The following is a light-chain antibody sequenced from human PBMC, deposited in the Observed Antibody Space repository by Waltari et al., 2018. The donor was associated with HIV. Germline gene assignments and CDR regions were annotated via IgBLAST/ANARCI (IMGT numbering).Light chain of an antibody. J-gene: IGLJ3*02. Sequence: QSALTQPASVSGSPGQSIIVSCTGTSSDVGGYNFVSWYQQHPGKAPKLIIFDVFKRPAGVSERFSGSRSGNTASLTVSGLQAEDEADYYCCSYAGSRTWVFGGGTALTVL. CDR1: SSDVGGYNF. CDR3: CSYAGSRTWV. CDR2: DVF. V-gene: IGLV2-23*02.